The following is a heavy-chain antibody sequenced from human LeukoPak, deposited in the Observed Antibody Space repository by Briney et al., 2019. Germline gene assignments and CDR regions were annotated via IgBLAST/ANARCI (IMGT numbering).Heavy chain of an antibody. CDR3: AKDKRPSGGLRLGELSPHLDY. V-gene: IGHV3-23*01. D-gene: IGHD3-16*02. CDR1: GFTFSSYA. Sequence: GGSLRLSYAASGFTFSSYAKSWVRQAPGKGLEWVSAISGSGGSTYYADSVKGRFTISRDNSKNTLYLQMNSLRAEDTALYYCAKDKRPSGGLRLGELSPHLDYWGQGTLVTVSS. J-gene: IGHJ4*02. CDR2: ISGSGGST.